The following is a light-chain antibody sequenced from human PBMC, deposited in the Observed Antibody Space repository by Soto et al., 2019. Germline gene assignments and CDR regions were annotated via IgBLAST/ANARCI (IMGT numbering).Light chain of an antibody. Sequence: QSALTQPASVSGSPGQSITISCTGTSSDVGNYKYVSWYQQHPGKAPKLMIYEVSNRPSGVSNRFSGSKSGNTASLTISGLQDEDETDYYCFSYTSSGTYVFGTGTKRTVL. J-gene: IGLJ1*01. CDR2: EVS. V-gene: IGLV2-14*01. CDR1: SSDVGNYKY. CDR3: FSYTSSGTYV.